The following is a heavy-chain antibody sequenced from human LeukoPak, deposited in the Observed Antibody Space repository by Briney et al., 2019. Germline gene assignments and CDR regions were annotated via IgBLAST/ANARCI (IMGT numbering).Heavy chain of an antibody. V-gene: IGHV4-59*08. CDR3: ARGYYDSSGYFAFDI. D-gene: IGHD3-22*01. Sequence: PSETLSLTCTVSGGSISSYYWSWIRQPPGKGLEWIGYIYYSGSTNYNPSLKSRVTISVDTSKNQFSLKLSSVTAADTAVYYCARGYYDSSGYFAFDIWGQGTMVTVSS. CDR2: IYYSGST. J-gene: IGHJ3*02. CDR1: GGSISSYY.